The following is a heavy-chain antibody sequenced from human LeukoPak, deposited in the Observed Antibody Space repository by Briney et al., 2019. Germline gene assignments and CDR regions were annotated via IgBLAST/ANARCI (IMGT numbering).Heavy chain of an antibody. V-gene: IGHV4-31*03. Sequence: SETLSLTCTVSGGSISSGGYYWSWIRQHPGKGLEWIGYIYYSGSTYYNPSLKSRVTISVDTTKNQFSLKLSSVTAADTAVYYCARWALGGPTPGDFDYWGQGTLVTVSS. D-gene: IGHD3-10*01. CDR1: GGSISSGGYY. J-gene: IGHJ4*02. CDR3: ARWALGGPTPGDFDY. CDR2: IYYSGST.